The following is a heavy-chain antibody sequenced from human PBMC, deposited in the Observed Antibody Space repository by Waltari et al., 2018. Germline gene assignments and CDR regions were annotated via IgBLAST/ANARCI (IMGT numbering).Heavy chain of an antibody. CDR3: AKVGGLSRAYRSGTGALDY. V-gene: IGHV3-30*18. D-gene: IGHD2-8*02. Sequence: QVRLVQSGGAVVQPGRSLGLTCATSGFTFSNQAWPVFRPAPGRGLEWVAVTSFDARNQYYADSVKGRFTISRDSSKSTLYLQMNSLRTEDTAVYYCAKVGGLSRAYRSGTGALDYWGQGTLVTVSS. J-gene: IGHJ4*02. CDR2: TSFDARNQ. CDR1: GFTFSNQA.